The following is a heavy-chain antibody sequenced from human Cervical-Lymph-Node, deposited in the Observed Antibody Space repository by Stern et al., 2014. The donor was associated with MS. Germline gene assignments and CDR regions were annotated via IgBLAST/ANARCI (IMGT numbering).Heavy chain of an antibody. Sequence: VQLVQSVAEVKKPGESLKISCKGSGYSFTANWIAWVRQMPGQGLECMGIIYPGDSDTRYSPSFQGQVTISADKSISTAYLQWSSLKASDTAMYYCARDYGDYAFDYWGQGTLVTVSS. D-gene: IGHD4-17*01. CDR3: ARDYGDYAFDY. CDR2: IYPGDSDT. J-gene: IGHJ4*02. CDR1: GYSFTANW. V-gene: IGHV5-51*01.